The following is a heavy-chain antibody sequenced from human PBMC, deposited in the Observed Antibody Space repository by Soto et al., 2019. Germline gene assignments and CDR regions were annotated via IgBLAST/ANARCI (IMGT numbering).Heavy chain of an antibody. D-gene: IGHD6-19*01. Sequence: PSETLSLTCTVSGGSVSSGSYYWSWIRQPPGKGLEWIGYIYYRGSTNYNPSLKSRVTISVDTSKNQFSLKLRSMTVADTAVYYCASMPVAGAYFDHWGQGSLVTVSS. J-gene: IGHJ4*02. V-gene: IGHV4-61*01. CDR1: GGSVSSGSYY. CDR3: ASMPVAGAYFDH. CDR2: IYYRGST.